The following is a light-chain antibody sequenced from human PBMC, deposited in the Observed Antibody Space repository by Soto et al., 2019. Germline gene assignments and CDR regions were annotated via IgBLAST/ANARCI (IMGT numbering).Light chain of an antibody. V-gene: IGLV2-11*01. CDR3: CSYTHIYVV. CDR2: DVG. CDR1: SSDVGAYNY. Sequence: QSALTQPRSVSGSPGQSVTISCTGTSSDVGAYNYVSWYQQHPGKAPKVMIYDVGKRPSGVPDRFSGSKSGNTASLTISGLQAEDEADYYCCSYTHIYVVFGGGTKVTVL. J-gene: IGLJ2*01.